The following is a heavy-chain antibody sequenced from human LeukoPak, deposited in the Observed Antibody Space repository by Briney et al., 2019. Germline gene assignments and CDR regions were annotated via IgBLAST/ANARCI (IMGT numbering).Heavy chain of an antibody. CDR3: ARDTGYYDSSGYYYGLFDY. CDR2: INPNSGGT. V-gene: IGHV1-2*04. D-gene: IGHD3-22*01. Sequence: ASVKVSCKASGYTFTGYYMHWVRRAPGQGLEWMGWINPNSGGTNYAQKFQGWVTMTRDTSISTAYMELSRLRSDDTAVYYCARDTGYYDSSGYYYGLFDYWGQGTLVTVSS. J-gene: IGHJ4*02. CDR1: GYTFTGYY.